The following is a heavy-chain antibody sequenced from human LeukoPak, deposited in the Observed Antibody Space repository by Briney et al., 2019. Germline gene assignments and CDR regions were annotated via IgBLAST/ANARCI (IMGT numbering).Heavy chain of an antibody. Sequence: GGSLRLSCAASGFTFSSYGMHWVRQAPGKGLEWVAFIRYDGSNKYYADSVKGLFTISRDNSKNTLYLQMNSLRAEDTAVYYCAKSNYDFWSGYSDYWGQGTLVTVSS. D-gene: IGHD3-3*01. CDR2: IRYDGSNK. CDR3: AKSNYDFWSGYSDY. J-gene: IGHJ4*02. V-gene: IGHV3-30*02. CDR1: GFTFSSYG.